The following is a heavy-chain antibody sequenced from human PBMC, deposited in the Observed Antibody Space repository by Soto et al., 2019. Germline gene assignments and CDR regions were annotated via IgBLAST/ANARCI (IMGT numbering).Heavy chain of an antibody. CDR3: AHRPIVGAAI. Sequence: SETLSLTCAVCGGSISNSNWWTWVRQPPGKGLDWIGEIFHSGSTNYNSSLMGRVTISVDKANNQFSLKLSSVTAADTAVYYCAHRPIVGAAIWGQGTLVTVPQ. J-gene: IGHJ4*02. V-gene: IGHV4-4*02. CDR1: GGSISNSNW. CDR2: IFHSGST. D-gene: IGHD1-26*01.